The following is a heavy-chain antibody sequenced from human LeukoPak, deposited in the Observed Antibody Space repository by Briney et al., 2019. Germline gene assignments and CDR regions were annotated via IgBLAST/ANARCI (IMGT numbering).Heavy chain of an antibody. CDR3: ARSDIWGSYRFLDY. CDR1: GGSISSYY. CDR2: IYYSGST. Sequence: SETLSLTCTVSGGSISSYYWGWIRQPPGKGLEWIGYIYYSGSTNYNPSLKSRVTISVDTSKNQVSLKLSSVTAADTAVYYCARSDIWGSYRFLDYWGQGALVTVSS. V-gene: IGHV4-59*08. J-gene: IGHJ4*02. D-gene: IGHD3-16*02.